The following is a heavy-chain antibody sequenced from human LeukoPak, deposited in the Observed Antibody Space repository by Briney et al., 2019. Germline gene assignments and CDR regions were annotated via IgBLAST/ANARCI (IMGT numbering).Heavy chain of an antibody. J-gene: IGHJ6*03. V-gene: IGHV4-4*07. Sequence: SKTLSLTCTVSGGSISSYYWSWIRQPAGKGLEWIGRIYTSGSTNYNPSLTSGGTMSVDRSKNQFSLKLSSVTAADTAVYYCASLNYYDSSGYYSLAQHYYYYMDVWGKGTTVTVSS. CDR3: ASLNYYDSSGYYSLAQHYYYYMDV. CDR1: GGSISSYY. D-gene: IGHD3-22*01. CDR2: IYTSGST.